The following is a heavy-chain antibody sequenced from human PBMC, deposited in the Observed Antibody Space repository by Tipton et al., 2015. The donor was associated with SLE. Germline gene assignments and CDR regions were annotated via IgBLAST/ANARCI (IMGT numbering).Heavy chain of an antibody. CDR3: ARPPHAGSGPV. CDR1: GHTISSNY. V-gene: IGHV3-53*01. J-gene: IGHJ6*02. CDR2: LHGDGST. D-gene: IGHD6-25*01. Sequence: SLRLSCVVSGHTISSNYINWVRQAPGKGLEWVSGLHGDGSTVYADSVRGRFTISRDDSKNTLFLQMNSLRADDTATYYCARPPHAGSGPVWGQGTTFTVSS.